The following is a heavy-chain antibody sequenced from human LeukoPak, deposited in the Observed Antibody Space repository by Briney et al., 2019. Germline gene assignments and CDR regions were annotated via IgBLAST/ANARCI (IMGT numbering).Heavy chain of an antibody. J-gene: IGHJ4*02. CDR2: VFYSGNT. CDR1: GGSINSYY. CDR3: ARGDTSGWANYFDF. D-gene: IGHD6-19*01. V-gene: IGHV4-59*01. Sequence: SETLSLTCTVSGGSINSYYWSWIRQPPGKGLEWIGYVFYSGNTHYNSSLRSRVTISVDTSKYQFSLKLSSVTAAGTAVYYCARGDTSGWANYFDFWGQGILVTVSS.